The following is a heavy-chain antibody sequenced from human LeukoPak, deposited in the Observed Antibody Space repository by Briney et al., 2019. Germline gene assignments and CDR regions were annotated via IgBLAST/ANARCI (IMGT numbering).Heavy chain of an antibody. J-gene: IGHJ6*02. CDR1: GFTFKDYG. CDR2: INWNGGGT. CDR3: AKHMRATNTYSFFGLDV. D-gene: IGHD1-26*01. Sequence: GGSLRLSCAATGFTFKDYGMHWVRQPPGKGLEWVSSINWNGGGTDYADSVKGRFTISRDNAKNSLYLELSSLRPEDTALYYCAKHMRATNTYSFFGLDVWGQGTTVTVSS. V-gene: IGHV3-9*01.